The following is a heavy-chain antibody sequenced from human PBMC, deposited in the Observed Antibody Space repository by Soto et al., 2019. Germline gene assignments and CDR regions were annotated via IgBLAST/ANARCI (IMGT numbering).Heavy chain of an antibody. D-gene: IGHD3-3*01. CDR3: AREVQVHTPAFGY. J-gene: IGHJ4*02. CDR1: GGTFNTYA. CDR2: ISPMFGAA. V-gene: IGHV1-69*19. Sequence: QVQLVQSGAEMKKPGSSVKVSCQSSGGTFNTYAMNWVRQAPGQGPEWMGDISPMFGAAIYAPKFQGRVTITADEATGTSYMQLSSLTSEDTALYFCAREVQVHTPAFGYWGQGTLVTV.